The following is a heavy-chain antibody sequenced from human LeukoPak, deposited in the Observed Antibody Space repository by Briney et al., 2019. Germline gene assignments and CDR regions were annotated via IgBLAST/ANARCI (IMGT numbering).Heavy chain of an antibody. CDR1: GYTFTSYY. CDR3: ARAPAAVAGRPYYYYYYMDV. V-gene: IGHV1-46*01. J-gene: IGHJ6*03. Sequence: ASVKVSCKASGYTFTSYYMHWVRQAPGQGLEWMGIINPSGGSTSCAQKFQGRVTMTRDTSISTAYMELSRLRSDDTAVYYCARAPAAVAGRPYYYYYYMDVWGKGTTVTVSS. D-gene: IGHD6-19*01. CDR2: INPSGGST.